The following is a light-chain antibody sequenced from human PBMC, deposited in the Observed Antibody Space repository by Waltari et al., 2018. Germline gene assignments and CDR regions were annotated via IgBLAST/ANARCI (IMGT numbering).Light chain of an antibody. Sequence: EIVFTQSPGTLSLSPGQPATLSCRASQSVGRSLVWYQQKPGQAPRLLIYDTYKRATGIPDRFSGSGSGTDFSLTISRLEPEDFAVYYCQKYDRLPATFGQGTKVEIK. CDR3: QKYDRLPAT. CDR1: QSVGRS. J-gene: IGKJ1*01. CDR2: DTY. V-gene: IGKV3-20*01.